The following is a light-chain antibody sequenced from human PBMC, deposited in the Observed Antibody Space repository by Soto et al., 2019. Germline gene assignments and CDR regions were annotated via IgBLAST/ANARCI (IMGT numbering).Light chain of an antibody. V-gene: IGKV1-5*01. CDR1: QSIGSW. Sequence: DIQITQSPSTLSASVGDRVTITCRASQSIGSWLAWYQQKPGKAPRLLIYDASSLESGVPSRFSGSGSGTEFTLTISSLQPDDFATYYCQQYNPYTWTFGHGTKVDI. CDR2: DAS. J-gene: IGKJ1*01. CDR3: QQYNPYTWT.